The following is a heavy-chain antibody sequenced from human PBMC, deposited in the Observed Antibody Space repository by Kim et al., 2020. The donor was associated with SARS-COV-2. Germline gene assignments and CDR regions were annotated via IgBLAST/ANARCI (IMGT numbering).Heavy chain of an antibody. CDR3: AKVRRDFWSCYSNYYYGMDV. CDR1: GFNFDDYA. D-gene: IGHD3-3*01. J-gene: IGHJ6*02. Sequence: GGSLRLSCAASGFNFDDYAMHWVRQAPGKGLEWVSLISGDGGSTYYADSVKGRFTISRDNSKNSLYLQMNRLRTEDTALYYCAKVRRDFWSCYSNYYYGMDVSGQGTTVTVSS. V-gene: IGHV3-43*02. CDR2: ISGDGGST.